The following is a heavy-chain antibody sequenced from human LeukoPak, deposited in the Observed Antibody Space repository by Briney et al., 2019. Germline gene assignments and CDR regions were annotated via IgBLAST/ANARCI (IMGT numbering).Heavy chain of an antibody. CDR1: GYTFTSYD. CDR2: MSPDSGYT. CDR3: EIYTGYDSF. D-gene: IGHD5-12*01. Sequence: ASVTVSCKASGYTFTSYDITWVRQATGQGLEWMGWMSPDSGYTGYAQTFQGRVSLTRNTSVSTAFMELSSLRSEDTAVYSCEIYTGYDSFWGQGTLVTVSS. J-gene: IGHJ4*02. V-gene: IGHV1-8*01.